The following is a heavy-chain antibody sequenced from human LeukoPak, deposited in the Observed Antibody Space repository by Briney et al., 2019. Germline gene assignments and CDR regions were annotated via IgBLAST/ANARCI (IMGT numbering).Heavy chain of an antibody. V-gene: IGHV4-39*07. CDR1: GGSISSSSYY. D-gene: IGHD2-15*01. CDR3: ARGRNIVVVVAATAEYYYMDV. Sequence: SETLSLTCTVSGGSISSSSYYWGWIRQPPGKGLEWIGSIYYSGSTYYNPSLKSRVTISVDTSKNQFSLKLSSVTAADTAVYYCARGRNIVVVVAATAEYYYMDVWGKGTTVTVSS. J-gene: IGHJ6*03. CDR2: IYYSGST.